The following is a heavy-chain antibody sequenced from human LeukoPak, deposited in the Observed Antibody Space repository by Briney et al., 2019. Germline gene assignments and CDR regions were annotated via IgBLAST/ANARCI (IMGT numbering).Heavy chain of an antibody. V-gene: IGHV5-51*01. Sequence: GESLKISCKGSGYSFTSYWIGWVRQMPGKGLEWMGIIYPGDSGTRYSPSFQGQVTISADKSISTAYLQWSSLKASDTAMYYCARAQVVVAATNWFDPWGQGTLVTVSS. CDR2: IYPGDSGT. CDR1: GYSFTSYW. J-gene: IGHJ5*02. D-gene: IGHD2-15*01. CDR3: ARAQVVVAATNWFDP.